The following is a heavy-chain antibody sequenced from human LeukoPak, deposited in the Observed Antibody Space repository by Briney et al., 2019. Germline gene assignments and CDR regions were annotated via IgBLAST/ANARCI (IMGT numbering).Heavy chain of an antibody. CDR2: ITNSGGTT. D-gene: IGHD3-10*01. V-gene: IGHV3-23*01. Sequence: GGSLRLSCVASGLTFSSHAMTWVRQSPGKGLEWVSGITNSGGTTYHAESVRGRFTISRDNAKNSLYLQMNSLRAEDTAVYYCARDRWFGELLQNDAFDIWGQGTMVTVSS. CDR3: ARDRWFGELLQNDAFDI. CDR1: GLTFSSHA. J-gene: IGHJ3*02.